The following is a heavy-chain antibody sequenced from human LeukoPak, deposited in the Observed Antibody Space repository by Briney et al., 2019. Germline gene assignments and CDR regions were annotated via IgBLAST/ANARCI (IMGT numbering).Heavy chain of an antibody. CDR2: IQYDGSDK. CDR1: GFSFSHYG. Sequence: GGSLRLSCAASGFSFSHYGMHWVRQAPGKGLEWVTFIQYDGSDKYYADSVKGRFTISRDNSKNRLYLQMTSLRPEDTAVYYCAKHRRWDVGRHFDFWGQGILVTVSS. V-gene: IGHV3-30*02. J-gene: IGHJ4*02. D-gene: IGHD4-23*01. CDR3: AKHRRWDVGRHFDF.